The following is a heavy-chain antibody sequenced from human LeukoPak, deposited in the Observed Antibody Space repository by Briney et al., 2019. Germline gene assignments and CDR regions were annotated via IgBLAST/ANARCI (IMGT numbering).Heavy chain of an antibody. CDR3: ARVGSSGWYVTYYFDY. Sequence: GRSLRLSCAASGFTFSSYAMHWVRQAPGKGLEWVAVISYDGSNKYYADSVKGRFTISRDNSKNTLYLQMNSLRAEDTAVYYCARVGSSGWYVTYYFDYWGQGTLVTVSS. V-gene: IGHV3-30-3*01. CDR1: GFTFSSYA. J-gene: IGHJ4*02. D-gene: IGHD6-19*01. CDR2: ISYDGSNK.